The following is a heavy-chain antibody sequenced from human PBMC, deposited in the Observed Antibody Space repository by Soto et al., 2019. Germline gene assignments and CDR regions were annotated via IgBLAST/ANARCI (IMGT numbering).Heavy chain of an antibody. D-gene: IGHD6-6*01. CDR2: ISSSSSYI. V-gene: IGHV3-21*01. CDR3: ARDPSSSYELGYFDF. J-gene: IGHJ4*02. Sequence: PGGSLRLSCAASGFTFSSYSMNWVRQAPGKGLEWVSSISSSSSYIYYADSVKGRFTISRDNAKNSLYLQMNSLRAEDTAVYYCARDPSSSYELGYFDFWGQGTLVTVSS. CDR1: GFTFSSYS.